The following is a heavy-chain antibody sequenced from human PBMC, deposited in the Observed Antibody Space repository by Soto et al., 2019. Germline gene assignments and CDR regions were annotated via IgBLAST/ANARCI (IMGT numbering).Heavy chain of an antibody. CDR2: IYYSGST. D-gene: IGHD4-17*01. CDR1: GGSISSGDYY. CDR3: ARPYYGDNAFDI. J-gene: IGHJ3*02. Sequence: SETLSLTCTVSGGSISSGDYYWSRIRQPPGKGLEWIGYIYYSGSTYYNPSLKSRVTISVDTSKNQFSLKLSSVTAADTAVYYCARPYYGDNAFDIWGQGTMVTVSS. V-gene: IGHV4-30-4*01.